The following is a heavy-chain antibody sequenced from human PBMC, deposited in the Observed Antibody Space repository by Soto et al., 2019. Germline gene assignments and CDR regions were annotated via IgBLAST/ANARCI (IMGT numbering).Heavy chain of an antibody. D-gene: IGHD2-2*01. J-gene: IGHJ6*03. CDR2: IYYRGRT. CDR3: VRIYCSSTSCYDSGLDYYYYYMDV. Sequence: SETLSLTCTVSGGSISSYYWSWIRQPPGTGLEWIGYIYYRGRTNYNPSNKSRITISEDTSKNRYSLKMRYVTAADTAVYYCVRIYCSSTSCYDSGLDYYYYYMDVWGKGTTVT. CDR1: GGSISSYY. V-gene: IGHV4-59*01.